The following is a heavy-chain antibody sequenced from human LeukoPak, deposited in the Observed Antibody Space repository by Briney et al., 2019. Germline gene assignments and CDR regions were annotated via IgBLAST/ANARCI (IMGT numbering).Heavy chain of an antibody. V-gene: IGHV3-23*01. Sequence: GGSLRLSCAASGFTFSSYAMSWVRQAPGKGLEWVSAISGNGGSTYYADSVKGRFTISRDNSKNTLYLQMNSLRAEDTAVYYCARDIARGGPYYYYGMDVWGQGTTVTVSS. J-gene: IGHJ6*02. CDR3: ARDIARGGPYYYYGMDV. CDR2: ISGNGGST. CDR1: GFTFSSYA. D-gene: IGHD2-15*01.